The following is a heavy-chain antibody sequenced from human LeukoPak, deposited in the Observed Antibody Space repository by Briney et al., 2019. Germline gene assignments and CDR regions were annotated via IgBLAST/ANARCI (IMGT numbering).Heavy chain of an antibody. CDR3: AREGGFYRPLDY. V-gene: IGHV4-4*02. D-gene: IGHD3-3*01. CDR1: GGSITTTNR. CDR2: VHLDGRT. Sequence: SGTLSLTCGVSGGSITTTNRWTWVRQPPGKGREWIGEVHLDGRTNYNPSLESRITISVDLSENHISLRLTSVTAADTAVYYCAREGGFYRPLDYSGQGTLVTVSS. J-gene: IGHJ4*02.